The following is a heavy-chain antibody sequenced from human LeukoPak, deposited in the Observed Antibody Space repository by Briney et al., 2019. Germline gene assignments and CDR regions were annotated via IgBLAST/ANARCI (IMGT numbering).Heavy chain of an antibody. Sequence: QPGGSQRLSCAASGFTFSSYAMHWVRQAPGKGLEWVAVISYDGSNKYYADSVEGRFTISRDNSKNTLYLQMNSLRAEDTAVYYCARGGYSGYDWAYYYYGMDVWGQGTTVTVSS. CDR3: ARGGYSGYDWAYYYYGMDV. V-gene: IGHV3-30-3*01. D-gene: IGHD5-12*01. J-gene: IGHJ6*02. CDR1: GFTFSSYA. CDR2: ISYDGSNK.